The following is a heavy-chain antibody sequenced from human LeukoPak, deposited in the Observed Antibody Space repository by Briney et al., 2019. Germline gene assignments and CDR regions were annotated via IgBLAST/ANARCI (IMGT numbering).Heavy chain of an antibody. CDR3: ARGVVWFGELLWVYYFDY. Sequence: SETLSLTCTVSGVSIRSYYWNWIRQPPGKGLEWIGYIYYSGTTNYNPSLKSRVSMSVDTSKNQFSLKLSSATAADTAVYYCARGVVWFGELLWVYYFDYWGQGTLVTVSS. V-gene: IGHV4-59*01. CDR1: GVSIRSYY. J-gene: IGHJ4*02. CDR2: IYYSGTT. D-gene: IGHD3-10*01.